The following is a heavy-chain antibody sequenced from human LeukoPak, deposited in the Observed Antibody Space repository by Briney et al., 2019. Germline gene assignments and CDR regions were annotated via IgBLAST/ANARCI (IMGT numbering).Heavy chain of an antibody. J-gene: IGHJ5*02. CDR1: GFTFSSYG. CDR3: AKVGGRGPFDP. V-gene: IGHV3-30*18. D-gene: IGHD3-16*01. CDR2: ISYDGSNK. Sequence: PGRSLRLSCAASGFTFSSYGMHWVRQAPGKGLEWVAVISYDGSNKYYADSVKGRFTISRDNSKNTLYLQMNSLRAEDTAVYYCAKVGGRGPFDPWGQGTLVTVSS.